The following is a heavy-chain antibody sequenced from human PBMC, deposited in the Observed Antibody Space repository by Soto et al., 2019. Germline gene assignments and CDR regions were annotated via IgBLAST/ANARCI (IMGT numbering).Heavy chain of an antibody. J-gene: IGHJ6*02. D-gene: IGHD6-19*01. CDR3: ARXISIVVAGIYYYYGMDV. CDR1: GDSVSSNSAA. Sequence: SPTLSLTCAISGDSVSSNSAAWNWIRQSPSRGLEWLGRTYYRSKWYNDYAVSVKSRITINPDTSKNQFSLQLNSVTPEDTAVYYCARXISIVVAGIYYYYGMDVWGQGTTVTVSS. V-gene: IGHV6-1*01. CDR2: TYYRSKWYN.